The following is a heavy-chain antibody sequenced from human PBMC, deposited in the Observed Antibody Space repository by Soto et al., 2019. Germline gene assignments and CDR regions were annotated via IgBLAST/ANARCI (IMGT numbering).Heavy chain of an antibody. V-gene: IGHV5-51*01. D-gene: IGHD3-10*01. CDR2: IYPGDSDT. J-gene: IGHJ5*02. Sequence: GESLKISCKGSGYSFTSYWIGWVRQMPGKGLEWMGIIYPGDSDTRYSPSFQGKVTISADKSISTAYLQWSSLKASDTAMYYCARSYYGSGSPALVNWFDPWGQGTLVTVSS. CDR3: ARSYYGSGSPALVNWFDP. CDR1: GYSFTSYW.